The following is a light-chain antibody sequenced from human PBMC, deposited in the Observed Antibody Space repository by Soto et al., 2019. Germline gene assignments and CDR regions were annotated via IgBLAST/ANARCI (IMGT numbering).Light chain of an antibody. Sequence: QSARTQSPSASGSHGQAVTISCTGTTSDVGGYNYVYWYQHHPGKTTKPMFYEVSKHPSGVPHRCSGYKSGNKPSLNDSGLQGEDEADYYCRPYAGSGNLGVFGRGTKRTV. J-gene: IGLJ2*01. CDR3: RPYAGSGNLGV. V-gene: IGLV2-8*01. CDR1: TSDVGGYNY. CDR2: EVS.